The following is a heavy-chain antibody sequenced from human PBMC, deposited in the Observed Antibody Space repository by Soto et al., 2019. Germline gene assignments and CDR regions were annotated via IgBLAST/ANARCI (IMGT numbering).Heavy chain of an antibody. Sequence: GGSLRLSCAAPGFNVGSKYMSWVRQAPGKGLEWVSIIYSGGSTYYPDSVKGRFTISRDNSKDTLYLQMDSLRAEDTAVYYCAGDRNSGSWFFYWGRGTLVTSPQ. CDR2: IYSGGST. V-gene: IGHV3-66*01. CDR1: GFNVGSKY. J-gene: IGHJ4*02. CDR3: AGDRNSGSWFFY. D-gene: IGHD6-25*01.